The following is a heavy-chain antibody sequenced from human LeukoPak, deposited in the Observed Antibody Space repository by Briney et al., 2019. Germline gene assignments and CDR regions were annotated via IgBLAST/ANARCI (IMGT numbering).Heavy chain of an antibody. V-gene: IGHV3-21*01. D-gene: IGHD5-18*01. J-gene: IGHJ3*01. CDR3: ARDTADTGAIDAFDL. CDR1: GFTFSSSS. Sequence: GGSLRLSCVASGFTFSSSSMNWVRQAPGKGLEWVSSINSISTYIYYADSLRGRFTISRDNADNSLYLQMNSLRAEDTAVYYCARDTADTGAIDAFDLWGQGTMVTVSS. CDR2: INSISTYI.